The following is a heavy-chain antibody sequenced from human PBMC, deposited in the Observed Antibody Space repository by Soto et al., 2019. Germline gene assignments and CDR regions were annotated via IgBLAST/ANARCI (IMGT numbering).Heavy chain of an antibody. CDR3: AREGWRTGTTPGPPDY. D-gene: IGHD1-7*01. V-gene: IGHV4-31*03. J-gene: IGHJ4*02. CDR1: GGSISSGGYY. Sequence: PSETLSLTCTVSGGSISSGGYYWSWIRQHPGKGLEWIGYIYYSGSTYYNPSLKSRVTISVDTSKNQFSLKLSSVTAADTAVYYCAREGWRTGTTPGPPDYWGQGTLVTVSS. CDR2: IYYSGST.